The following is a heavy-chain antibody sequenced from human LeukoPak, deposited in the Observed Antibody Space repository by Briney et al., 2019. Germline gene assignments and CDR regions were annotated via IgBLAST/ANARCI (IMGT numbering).Heavy chain of an antibody. D-gene: IGHD5-18*01. J-gene: IGHJ4*02. CDR1: GGSVSSGSYY. Sequence: SETLSLTCTVSGGSVSSGSYYWSWIRQPPGKGLEWIGNIYYSGSTNYNPSLKSRVTISVDTSKNQFSLKLSSVTAADTAVYYCARSHTASDYWGQGTLVTVSS. CDR3: ARSHTASDY. CDR2: IYYSGST. V-gene: IGHV4-61*01.